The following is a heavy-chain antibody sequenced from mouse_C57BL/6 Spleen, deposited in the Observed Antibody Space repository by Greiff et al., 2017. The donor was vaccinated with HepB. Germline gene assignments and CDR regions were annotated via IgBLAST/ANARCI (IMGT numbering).Heavy chain of an antibody. J-gene: IGHJ2*01. CDR3: ASSREGTLYFDY. CDR1: GYTFTSYW. D-gene: IGHD1-1*01. V-gene: IGHV1-59*01. CDR2: IDPSDSYT. Sequence: QVQLKQPGAELVRPGTSVKLSCKASGYTFTSYWMHWVKQRPGQGLEWIGVIDPSDSYTNYNQKFKGKATLTVDTSSSTAYMQLSSLTSEDSAVYYCASSREGTLYFDYWGQGTTLTVSS.